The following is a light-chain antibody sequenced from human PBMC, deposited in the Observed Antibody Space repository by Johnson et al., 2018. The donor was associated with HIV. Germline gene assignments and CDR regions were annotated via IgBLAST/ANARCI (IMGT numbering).Light chain of an antibody. CDR3: AAWDDSLNGFYV. CDR1: SSNIGNNY. J-gene: IGLJ1*01. CDR2: RNN. Sequence: QSVLTQPPSVSAAPGQKVTISCSGSSSNIGNNYVSWYQQLPGKAPKLLIYRNNQRPSGVPDRFSGSKSGTSASLAISGLQAEDEADYYCAAWDDSLNGFYVFGTGTKVTVL. V-gene: IGLV1-47*01.